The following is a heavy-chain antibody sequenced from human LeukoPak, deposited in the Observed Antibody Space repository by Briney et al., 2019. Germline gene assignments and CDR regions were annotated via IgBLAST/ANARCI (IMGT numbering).Heavy chain of an antibody. V-gene: IGHV1-46*01. CDR1: GYTFTSYY. CDR2: INPTGGST. CDR3: ARDVSSTSSWWFDP. D-gene: IGHD2-2*01. Sequence: ASVKVSCKASGYTFTSYYMHWVRQAPGQGLEWMGIINPTGGSTSYAQKLQGRVTMTRDTSTSTDYMELSSLTYEDTAVYYCARDVSSTSSWWFDPWDQGTLVIVSS. J-gene: IGHJ5*02.